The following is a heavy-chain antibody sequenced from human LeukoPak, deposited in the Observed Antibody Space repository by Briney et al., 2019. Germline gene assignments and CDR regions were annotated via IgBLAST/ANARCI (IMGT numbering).Heavy chain of an antibody. D-gene: IGHD1-20*01. J-gene: IGHJ5*02. CDR1: GGSISSGLYS. V-gene: IGHV4-30-2*01. CDR3: ARVSITGTTLVDP. Sequence: SQTLSLTCDVSGGSISSGLYSWSWIRQPLGKGLEWIGYIYHSGSTNYNPSLKSRVTISVDKSKNQFSLKLSSVTAADTAVYYCARVSITGTTLVDPWGQGTLVTVSS. CDR2: IYHSGST.